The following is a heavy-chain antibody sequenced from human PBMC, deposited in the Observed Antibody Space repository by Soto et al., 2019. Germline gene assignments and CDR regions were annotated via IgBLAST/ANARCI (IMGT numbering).Heavy chain of an antibody. CDR1: GYTFASYY. D-gene: IGHD3-10*01. Sequence: ASVKVSCKASGYTFASYYMHWVRQAPGQGLEWMGIINPSGGSTSYAQKFQGRVTMTRDTSTSTVYMELSSLRSEDTAVYYCARDKTYYYGSGSYLDYYYNGIDARCLHNTVTIS. J-gene: IGHJ6*02. CDR2: INPSGGST. V-gene: IGHV1-46*01. CDR3: ARDKTYYYGSGSYLDYYYNGIDA.